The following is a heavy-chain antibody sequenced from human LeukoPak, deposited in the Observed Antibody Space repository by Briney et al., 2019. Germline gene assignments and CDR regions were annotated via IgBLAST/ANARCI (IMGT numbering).Heavy chain of an antibody. V-gene: IGHV3-7*03. J-gene: IGHJ5*02. Sequence: GGSLRLSCAASGFTFSSFWMAWVRQAPGKGLEWVANINPDGSNQYYVDSMKGRFTISRDNSKNTLYLQMNSLRAEDTAVYYCAKDCSSTSCYLGNWFDPWGQGTLVTVSS. D-gene: IGHD2-2*01. CDR1: GFTFSSFW. CDR2: INPDGSNQ. CDR3: AKDCSSTSCYLGNWFDP.